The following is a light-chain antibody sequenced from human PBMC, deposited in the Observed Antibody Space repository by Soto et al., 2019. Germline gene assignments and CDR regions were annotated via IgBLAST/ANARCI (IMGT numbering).Light chain of an antibody. CDR1: QNISKF. Sequence: DIQMTQSPSSLTASVGDRVTITCQTSQNISKFLFWYQQRPGKAPNLLISDASNLEAGVPSRFSVRGSGTHFTVAICSLQREDIGRYFCHQYYDLPYTFGQGTRLQIK. CDR3: HQYYDLPYT. J-gene: IGKJ2*01. CDR2: DAS. V-gene: IGKV1-33*01.